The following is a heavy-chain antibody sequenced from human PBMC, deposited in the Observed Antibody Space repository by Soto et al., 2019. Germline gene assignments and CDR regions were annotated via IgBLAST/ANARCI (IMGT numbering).Heavy chain of an antibody. V-gene: IGHV1-18*01. CDR3: AREGYYSGSGTYSPPRYYGMDV. Sequence: QVQLVQSGAEVKRAGASVKVSCKASGYTFSSYGLSWVRQAPGQGLEWMGWISDYNGNTHYAQKFQGRVIMTTDTPTRTAYMELSSLRSDDTAVYFCAREGYYSGSGTYSPPRYYGMDVWGQGTTVTVSS. D-gene: IGHD3-10*01. CDR2: ISDYNGNT. CDR1: GYTFSSYG. J-gene: IGHJ6*02.